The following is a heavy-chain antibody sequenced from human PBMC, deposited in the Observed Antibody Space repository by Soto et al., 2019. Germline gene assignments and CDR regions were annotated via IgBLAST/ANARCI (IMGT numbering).Heavy chain of an antibody. CDR2: IDSGGNT. CDR3: VKGTEQYYHYIMDV. CDR1: CFTVSTSY. J-gene: IGHJ6*02. Sequence: GSLRLSCAASCFTVSTSYMTXIRQAPGKGLEWVSIIDSGGNTYYGESVKDRFTISRDNSKSTLYLQMIGLRAEDTAVYYCVKGTEQYYHYIMDVWGQGTTVTSP. V-gene: IGHV3-66*01.